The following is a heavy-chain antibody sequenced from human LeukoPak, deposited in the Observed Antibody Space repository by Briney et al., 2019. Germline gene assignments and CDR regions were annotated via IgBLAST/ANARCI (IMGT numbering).Heavy chain of an antibody. Sequence: GGSLRPSSAPSVFTPTSFTMTSVPEAPGKGPEWVSAFGYSAGDTNYADSVKGRFTISRDYSMNTLYLQMTSLRADDTALYYCAKDDDGHHHGVDHWGQGTLVTVSS. CDR2: FGYSAGDT. V-gene: IGHV3-23*01. J-gene: IGHJ4*02. CDR3: AKDDDGHHHGVDH. D-gene: IGHD4-17*01. CDR1: VFTPTSFT.